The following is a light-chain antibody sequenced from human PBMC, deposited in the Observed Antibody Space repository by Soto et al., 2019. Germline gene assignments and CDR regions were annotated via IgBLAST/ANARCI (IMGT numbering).Light chain of an antibody. CDR1: QDIRSD. V-gene: IGKV1-6*01. Sequence: AIQVTQSPSSLSASVGDRATISCRASQDIRSDLCWYQQEPGKAPKMLIFAASNLQSGVPSRFSGNASGTTFTLTISSLQPEDVATYYCLQDNTYPWTFGQGTKVDIK. CDR2: AAS. CDR3: LQDNTYPWT. J-gene: IGKJ1*01.